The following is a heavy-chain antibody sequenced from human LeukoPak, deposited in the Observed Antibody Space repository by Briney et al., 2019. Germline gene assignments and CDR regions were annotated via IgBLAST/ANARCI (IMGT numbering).Heavy chain of an antibody. CDR3: ARYISVGWSGYYWWFDP. V-gene: IGHV1-2*02. CDR2: INPNSGGT. D-gene: IGHD3-3*01. CDR1: GYTLTGYY. Sequence: ASVKVSCKASGYTLTGYYMHWVRQAPGQGLEWMGWINPNSGGTNYAQKFQGRVTMTRDTSISTAYMELSRLRSDDTAVYYCARYISVGWSGYYWWFDPWGQGTLVTVSS. J-gene: IGHJ5*02.